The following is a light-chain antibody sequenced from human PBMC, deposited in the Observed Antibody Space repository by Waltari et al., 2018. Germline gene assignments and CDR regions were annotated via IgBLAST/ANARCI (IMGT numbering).Light chain of an antibody. J-gene: IGLJ2*01. V-gene: IGLV2-14*01. CDR2: EVS. CDR3: SSYTSSSTLVV. CDR1: TSPVRAYHL. Sequence: QSALTQPASVSGSPGQPTTTSSTGPTSPVRAYHLSSWYQQPPGKAPKLMIYEVSTRPSGVSNRFSGSKSGNTASLTISGLQAEDEADYYCSSYTSSSTLVVFGGGTKLTVL.